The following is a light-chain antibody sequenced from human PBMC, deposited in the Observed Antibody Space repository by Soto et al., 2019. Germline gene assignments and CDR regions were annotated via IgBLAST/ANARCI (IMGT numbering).Light chain of an antibody. CDR2: GAS. CDR3: QQYHNWPPYT. V-gene: IGKV3-15*01. Sequence: EIVMTQSPATLSVSPGERATLSCRASQSVSTNLAWYQQKPGQAPRLPMYGASTRATGIPARFSGSGSGTEFTLTICSLQSEDFAVYYCQQYHNWPPYTFGQGTKLEIK. J-gene: IGKJ2*01. CDR1: QSVSTN.